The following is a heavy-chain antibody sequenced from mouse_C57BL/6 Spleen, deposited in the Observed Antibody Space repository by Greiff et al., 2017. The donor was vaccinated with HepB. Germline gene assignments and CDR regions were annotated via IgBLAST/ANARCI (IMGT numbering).Heavy chain of an antibody. CDR1: GYTFTSYW. CDR3: ARIYYDYDRVAY. D-gene: IGHD2-4*01. Sequence: QVQLQQPGAELVKPGASVKLSCKASGYTFTSYWMQWVKQRPGQGLEWIGEIDPSDSYTNYNQKFKGKATLTVDTSSSTAYMQLSSLTSEASAVYYCARIYYDYDRVAYWGQGTLVTVSA. J-gene: IGHJ3*01. CDR2: IDPSDSYT. V-gene: IGHV1-50*01.